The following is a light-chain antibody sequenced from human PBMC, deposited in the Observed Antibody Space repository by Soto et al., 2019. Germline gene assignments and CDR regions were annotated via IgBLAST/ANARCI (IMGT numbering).Light chain of an antibody. V-gene: IGLV2-23*02. CDR3: CSYAGSSTWV. CDR2: EVT. Sequence: QPVLTQPASVSGSPGQSITISCTGTSSDVGRYILVSWYQQHPGKAPKLLISEVTKRPSGVSNRFSGSKSGNTASLTISGLLAADEADYYCCSYAGSSTWVFGGGTKLTVL. CDR1: SSDVGRYIL. J-gene: IGLJ3*02.